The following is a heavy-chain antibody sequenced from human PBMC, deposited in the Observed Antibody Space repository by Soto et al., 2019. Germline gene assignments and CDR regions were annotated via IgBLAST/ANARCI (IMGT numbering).Heavy chain of an antibody. CDR3: ARGGGYYYGSGSYFNWFDP. CDR2: INAGNGNT. V-gene: IGHV1-3*01. Sequence: ASVKVSCKASGYTFTSYAMHWVRQAPGQRLEWMGWINAGNGNTKYSQKFQGRVTITRDTSASTAYMELSSLRSEDTAVYYCARGGGYYYGSGSYFNWFDPWGQGTLVTVSS. J-gene: IGHJ5*02. D-gene: IGHD3-10*01. CDR1: GYTFTSYA.